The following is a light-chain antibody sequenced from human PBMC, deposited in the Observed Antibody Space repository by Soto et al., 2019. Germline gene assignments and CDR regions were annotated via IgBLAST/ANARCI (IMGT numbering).Light chain of an antibody. J-gene: IGKJ1*01. Sequence: EIGLPPSPGPLSLSPGERATLSCRASQSVSSSYLAWYQQKPGHAPRLLIYGASTRATGIPARFSGSGSGTEFTLTISSLQSEDFAVYYCQQYNNLLRTGGQGTKVDI. V-gene: IGKV3-15*01. CDR3: QQYNNLLRT. CDR1: QSVSSSY. CDR2: GAS.